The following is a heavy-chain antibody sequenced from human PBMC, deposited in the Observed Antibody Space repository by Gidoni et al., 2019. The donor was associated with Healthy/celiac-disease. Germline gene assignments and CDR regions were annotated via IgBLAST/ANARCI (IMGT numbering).Heavy chain of an antibody. D-gene: IGHD1-1*01. CDR1: GGSITSGSYY. CDR2: IYTSGST. J-gene: IGHJ5*02. V-gene: IGHV4-61*02. Sequence: QVQLQESGPGLVKPSQTLSLTCTVSGGSITSGSYYWGLIRQPAGKGLEWIGRIYTSGSTNYNPSLKSRVTISVDTSKNQFSLKLSSVTAADTAVYYCAREPTQYNWNDDSWFDPWGQGTLVTVSS. CDR3: AREPTQYNWNDDSWFDP.